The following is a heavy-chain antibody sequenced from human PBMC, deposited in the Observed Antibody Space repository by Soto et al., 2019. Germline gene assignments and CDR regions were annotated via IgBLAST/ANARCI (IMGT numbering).Heavy chain of an antibody. CDR3: ARDPGSDLGYYGMDV. J-gene: IGHJ6*02. V-gene: IGHV4-59*01. D-gene: IGHD3-10*01. CDR1: GGSISSYY. Sequence: SATLSLTCPVSGGSISSYYWSWLRQPPGKGLERIGYIYYSGSTNYNPSLKSRVTISVDTSKNQFSLKLSSVTAADTAVYYCARDPGSDLGYYGMDVWGQGTTVT. CDR2: IYYSGST.